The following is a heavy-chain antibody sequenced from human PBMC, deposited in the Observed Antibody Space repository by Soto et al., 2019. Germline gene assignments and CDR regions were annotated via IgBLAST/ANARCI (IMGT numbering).Heavy chain of an antibody. Sequence: GGSLRLSCAASGFTFSRYDMYWVRQAPGMGLEWVAVISFDGSNKFYADSVKGRFTISRDNSKNTLYLEMNTLRTEDTAVYYCARATVSTGFYYAMAVWGQGTTVTVSS. V-gene: IGHV3-30-3*01. CDR3: ARATVSTGFYYAMAV. CDR2: ISFDGSNK. J-gene: IGHJ6*02. D-gene: IGHD4-4*01. CDR1: GFTFSRYD.